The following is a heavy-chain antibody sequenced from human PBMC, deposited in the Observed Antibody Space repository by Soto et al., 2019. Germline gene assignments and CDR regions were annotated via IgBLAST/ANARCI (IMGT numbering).Heavy chain of an antibody. CDR3: VRGYSYV. D-gene: IGHD5-18*01. CDR1: GLTFSTFA. Sequence: EVQLLESGGDFVQPGGSLRLSCTAAGLTFSTFAMNWVRQAPGKGLEWVSGISSSGGSTYYADSVRGRFTMSRDNSRNTVHLQMSSLRGEDTAVYYCVRGYSYVWGQGTPVTVSS. CDR2: ISSSGGST. J-gene: IGHJ4*02. V-gene: IGHV3-23*01.